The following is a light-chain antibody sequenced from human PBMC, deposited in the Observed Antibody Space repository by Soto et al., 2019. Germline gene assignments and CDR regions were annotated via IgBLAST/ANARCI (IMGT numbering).Light chain of an antibody. Sequence: DIVMTQSPDSLAVSLGERATINCKTSQSVLSSSNNKNYLAWHRQKPGQPPELLIYWASTRESGVPDRFSGSGSGADFTLTIGSLQAEDVAVYYCQQFYGSPLTFGGGTKVDIK. CDR2: WAS. J-gene: IGKJ4*01. V-gene: IGKV4-1*01. CDR3: QQFYGSPLT. CDR1: QSVLSSSNNKNY.